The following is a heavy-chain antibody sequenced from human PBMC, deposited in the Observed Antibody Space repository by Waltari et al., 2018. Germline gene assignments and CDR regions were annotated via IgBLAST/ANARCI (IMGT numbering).Heavy chain of an antibody. CDR2: IYTSGST. J-gene: IGHJ5*02. CDR1: GGSISSGRYY. V-gene: IGHV4-61*02. D-gene: IGHD2-2*01. Sequence: QVQLQESGPGLVKPSQTLSLTCTVSGGSISSGRYYWSWIRQPAGKGLEWIGRIYTSGSTNYNPSLKSRVTISVDTSKNQFSLKLSSVTAADTAVYYCARGSTRVGWFDPWGQGTLVTVSS. CDR3: ARGSTRVGWFDP.